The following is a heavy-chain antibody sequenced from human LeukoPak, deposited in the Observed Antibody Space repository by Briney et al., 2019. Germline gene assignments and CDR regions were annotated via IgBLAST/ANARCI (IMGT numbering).Heavy chain of an antibody. CDR2: IYYSGST. D-gene: IGHD3-3*01. CDR3: ARVHKTTGYDFWSGYYSMDV. CDR1: AGSISSYY. Sequence: SETLSLTCTVSAGSISSYYWSWIRQPPGKGLEWIGYIYYSGSTNYNPSLKSRVTISVDTSENQFSLKLSSVTAADTAVYYCARVHKTTGYDFWSGYYSMDVWGKGTTVTVSS. J-gene: IGHJ6*03. V-gene: IGHV4-59*01.